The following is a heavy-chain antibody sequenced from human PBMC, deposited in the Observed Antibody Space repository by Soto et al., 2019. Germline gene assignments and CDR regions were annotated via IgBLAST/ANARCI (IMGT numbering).Heavy chain of an antibody. Sequence: QVQLVQSGAEVKKPGSSVKVSCKASGGTFSSYTISWVRQAPGQGLEWMGRIIPILGIANYAQKFQGRVTITADKSTSTAYMELSSLRSEDPAVYYCAREPITMVRVVTNLPFDYWGQGTLVTVSS. CDR2: IIPILGIA. D-gene: IGHD3-10*01. CDR1: GGTFSSYT. CDR3: AREPITMVRVVTNLPFDY. V-gene: IGHV1-69*08. J-gene: IGHJ4*02.